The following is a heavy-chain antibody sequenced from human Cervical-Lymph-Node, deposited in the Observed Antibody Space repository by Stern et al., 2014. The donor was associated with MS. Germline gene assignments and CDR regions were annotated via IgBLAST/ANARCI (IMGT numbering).Heavy chain of an antibody. CDR3: ARLEVPTSPGFHYYYYAMDV. J-gene: IGHJ6*02. CDR2: IDWDADK. V-gene: IGHV2-70*15. D-gene: IGHD2-2*01. Sequence: QVPLRESGPALVRPTQTLTLTCSFSGFSLNTPGMCVTWIRQPPGKALEWLARIDWDADKYYSTSLKTRLTVSKDTSKNQVVLRMTNMDPVDTATYYCARLEVPTSPGFHYYYYAMDVWGQGTTVTVSS. CDR1: GFSLNTPGMC.